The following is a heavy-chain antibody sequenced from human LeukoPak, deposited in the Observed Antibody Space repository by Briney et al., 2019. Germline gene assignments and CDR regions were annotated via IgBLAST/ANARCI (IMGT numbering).Heavy chain of an antibody. CDR2: IYYSGST. D-gene: IGHD4-17*01. Sequence: SETLSLTCTVSGGSISSSSYYWGWIHQPPGKGLEWIGSIYYSGSTYYNPSLKSRVTISVDTSKNQFSLKLSSVTAADTAVYYCARLGLTTVTSGVDYWGQGTLVTVSS. J-gene: IGHJ4*02. CDR3: ARLGLTTVTSGVDY. V-gene: IGHV4-39*01. CDR1: GGSISSSSYY.